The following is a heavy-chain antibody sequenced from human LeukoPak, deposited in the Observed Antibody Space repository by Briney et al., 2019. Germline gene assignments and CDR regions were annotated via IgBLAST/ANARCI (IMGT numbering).Heavy chain of an antibody. CDR1: GFTFSSYA. CDR2: ISYGGSNK. CDR3: ARDAQQLGYFDY. D-gene: IGHD6-13*01. J-gene: IGHJ4*02. Sequence: GGSLRLSCAASGFTFSSYAMHWVRQAPGKGLEWVAVISYGGSNKYDADSVKGRFTISRDDSKNTLYLQMSSLRAEDTAVYYCARDAQQLGYFDYWGQGTLVTVSS. V-gene: IGHV3-30-3*01.